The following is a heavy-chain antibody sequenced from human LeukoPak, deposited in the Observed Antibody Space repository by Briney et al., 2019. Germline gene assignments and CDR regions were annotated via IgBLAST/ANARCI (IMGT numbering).Heavy chain of an antibody. CDR3: ARGSNGYSSGWYLDY. Sequence: ASVKVSCKASGYTFTSYGISWVRQAPGQGLEWMGWISAYNGNTNYAQKLQGRVTMTTDTSTSTAYMELRSLRSDDTAVYYCARGSNGYSSGWYLDYWGQGTLVTVSS. V-gene: IGHV1-18*01. CDR1: GYTFTSYG. D-gene: IGHD6-19*01. J-gene: IGHJ4*02. CDR2: ISAYNGNT.